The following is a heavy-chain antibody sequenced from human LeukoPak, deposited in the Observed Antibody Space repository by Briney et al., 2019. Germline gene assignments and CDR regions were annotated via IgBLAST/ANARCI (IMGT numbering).Heavy chain of an antibody. Sequence: PGESLKISCKGSGYSFTSYWIGWVRQMPGKGLEWMGIIYPGDSDTRYSPSFQGQVTISADESISTAYLQWSSLKASDTAMYYCARPYYDSSGYYSGFDPWGQGTLVTVS. CDR2: IYPGDSDT. V-gene: IGHV5-51*01. CDR3: ARPYYDSSGYYSGFDP. J-gene: IGHJ5*02. D-gene: IGHD3-22*01. CDR1: GYSFTSYW.